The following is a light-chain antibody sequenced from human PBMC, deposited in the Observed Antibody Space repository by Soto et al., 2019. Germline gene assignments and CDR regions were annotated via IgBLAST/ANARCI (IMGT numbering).Light chain of an antibody. CDR1: QGISSA. J-gene: IGKJ4*01. CDR3: QQFTPLT. V-gene: IGKV1-13*02. CDR2: DAS. Sequence: AIQVTQSSSSLSASLVDRVTITCRSSQGISSALAWYQQKPGKAPKLLIYDASSLESGVPSRFSGSGSGTDFTLTISSLQPEDFATYYCQQFTPLTFGGGTKVDIK.